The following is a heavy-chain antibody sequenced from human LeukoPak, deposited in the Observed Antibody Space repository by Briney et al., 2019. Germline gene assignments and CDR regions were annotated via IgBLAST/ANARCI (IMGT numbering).Heavy chain of an antibody. Sequence: PGGSLRLSCAVSGLTFSTYSMNWVRQAPGKGLEWVSSISSSSRNIYYADSLRGRFTISRDNAKNSLYLQMNSLRAEDTAVYYCARELLGHGYNSGDFDYWGQGTLVTVSS. J-gene: IGHJ4*02. CDR2: ISSSSRNI. CDR3: ARELLGHGYNSGDFDY. V-gene: IGHV3-21*01. CDR1: GLTFSTYS. D-gene: IGHD5-24*01.